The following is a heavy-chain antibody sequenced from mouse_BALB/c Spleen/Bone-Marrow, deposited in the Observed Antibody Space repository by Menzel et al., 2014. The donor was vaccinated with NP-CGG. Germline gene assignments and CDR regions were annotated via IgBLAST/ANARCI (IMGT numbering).Heavy chain of an antibody. CDR3: ARDYLYYFDY. CDR1: GFTFTGHY. V-gene: IGHV7-3*02. J-gene: IGHJ2*01. Sequence: EVKLVESGGGLVQPGGFLRLSCATSGFTFTGHYMSWVRQPPGKALEWLGFIRNKANGYTTEYSASVKGRFTISRDNSQSIVYLQMNTLRAEDSATYYCARDYLYYFDYWGQGTTLTVSS. CDR2: IRNKANGYTT. D-gene: IGHD2-1*01.